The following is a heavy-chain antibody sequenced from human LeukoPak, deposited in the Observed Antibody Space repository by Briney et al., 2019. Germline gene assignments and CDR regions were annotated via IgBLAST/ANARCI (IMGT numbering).Heavy chain of an antibody. D-gene: IGHD6-6*01. CDR2: VNWNSGST. J-gene: IGHJ6*03. CDR1: GFNFVDYG. CDR3: TKDAGVGSSSPSYYFYMDA. Sequence: GGSLRLSCAASGFNFVDYGMHWVRQAPGKGLEWVSSVNWNSGSTAYADSVKGRFTVSRDNAKKSVYLQMDSLRPDDTALYYCTKDAGVGSSSPSYYFYMDAWGKVTTVSVSS. V-gene: IGHV3-9*01.